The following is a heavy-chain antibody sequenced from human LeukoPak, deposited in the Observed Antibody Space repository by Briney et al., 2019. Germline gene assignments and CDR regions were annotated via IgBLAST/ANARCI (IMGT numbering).Heavy chain of an antibody. J-gene: IGHJ4*02. CDR1: GYTFTSYD. D-gene: IGHD5-18*01. CDR3: ARGEGYSYGSSFDY. Sequence: GASVNVSCKASGYTFTSYDINWVRQATGQGLEWMGWMNPNSGNTGYAQKFQGRVTITRNTSISTAYMELSSLRSEDTAVYYCARGEGYSYGSSFDYWGQGTLVTVSS. CDR2: MNPNSGNT. V-gene: IGHV1-8*03.